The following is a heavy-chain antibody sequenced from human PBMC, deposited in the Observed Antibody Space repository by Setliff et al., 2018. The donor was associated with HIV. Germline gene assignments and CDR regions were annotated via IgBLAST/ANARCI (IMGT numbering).Heavy chain of an antibody. J-gene: IGHJ3*02. Sequence: GGSLRLSCAASGFTFHDFSMHWVRQAPGKGLEWVSLINKDGHHTLYADSVKGRFTISRDNIKESLYLQMDRLTTADTGLYYCAKLLGNGGNSDPFDIWGQGTSVTVSS. V-gene: IGHV3-43*01. CDR1: GFTFHDFS. CDR2: INKDGHHT. D-gene: IGHD2-21*01. CDR3: AKLLGNGGNSDPFDI.